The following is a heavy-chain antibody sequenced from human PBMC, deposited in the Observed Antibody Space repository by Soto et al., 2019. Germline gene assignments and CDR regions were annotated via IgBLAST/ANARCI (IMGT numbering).Heavy chain of an antibody. CDR1: GFTVSSNY. J-gene: IGHJ4*02. CDR2: IYSGGST. Sequence: EVQLVETGGGLIQPGGSLRLSCAASGFTVSSNYMSWVRQAPGKGLEWVSVIYSGGSTYYADSVKGRFTISRDNSKNTLYLQMNSLRAEDTAVYYCARDHTSSGWYGNYFDYWGQGTLVTVSS. CDR3: ARDHTSSGWYGNYFDY. V-gene: IGHV3-53*02. D-gene: IGHD6-19*01.